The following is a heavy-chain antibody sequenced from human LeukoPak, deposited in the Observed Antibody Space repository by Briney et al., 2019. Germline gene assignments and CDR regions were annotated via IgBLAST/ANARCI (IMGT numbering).Heavy chain of an antibody. J-gene: IGHJ6*03. CDR2: ISSSSSYI. V-gene: IGHV3-21*01. CDR3: ARSGIKMVRGVIIKSPYHMDV. Sequence: TGGSLRLSCAASGFTLSTYTMNWVRQAPGKGLEWVSSISSSSSYIHYADSVKGRFTISRGDAKNSLSLQMSSLRAEDTAVYYCARSGIKMVRGVIIKSPYHMDVWGKGTTVTVSS. D-gene: IGHD3-10*01. CDR1: GFTLSTYT.